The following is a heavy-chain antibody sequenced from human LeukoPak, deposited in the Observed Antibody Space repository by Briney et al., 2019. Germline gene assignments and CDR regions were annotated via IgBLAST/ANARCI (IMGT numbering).Heavy chain of an antibody. CDR3: ARGSAAVLFDY. CDR2: ISSSSSYI. Sequence: GGSLRLSCAASGFTFSSYSMNWVRQAPGKGLVWVSSISSSSSYIYYADSVKGRFTISRDNAKNSLYLQMNSLRAEDTAVYYCARGSAAVLFDYWGQGTLVTVSS. D-gene: IGHD6-13*01. CDR1: GFTFSSYS. V-gene: IGHV3-21*01. J-gene: IGHJ4*02.